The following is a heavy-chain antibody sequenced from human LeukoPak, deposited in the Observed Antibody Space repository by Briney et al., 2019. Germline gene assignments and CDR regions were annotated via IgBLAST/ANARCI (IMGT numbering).Heavy chain of an antibody. D-gene: IGHD1-26*01. CDR2: ISDDGRTT. Sequence: PGGSLRLSCAASGFTINNYWMHWVRQDPGKGLEWVARISDDGRTTNYAESVTGRFAISRDNAKNTLYLQMNRLRVEDTAVCYCARDFIVGTTILALDIWGPGTMVTVSS. V-gene: IGHV3-74*01. J-gene: IGHJ3*02. CDR1: GFTINNYW. CDR3: ARDFIVGTTILALDI.